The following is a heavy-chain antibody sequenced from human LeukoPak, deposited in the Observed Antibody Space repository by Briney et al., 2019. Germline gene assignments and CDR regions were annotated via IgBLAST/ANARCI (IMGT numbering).Heavy chain of an antibody. CDR2: ITDSGGST. Sequence: GGSLRLSCAASGFTFSSYAMSWVRQAPREGLEGVSAITDSGGSTYYSDSVKGRFTISRDNSKNTLYLQMNTLRAEDTAIYYCAKGSSGSRPYYFDYWGQGTLVTVSS. CDR3: AKGSSGSRPYYFDY. V-gene: IGHV3-23*01. CDR1: GFTFSSYA. J-gene: IGHJ4*02. D-gene: IGHD3-22*01.